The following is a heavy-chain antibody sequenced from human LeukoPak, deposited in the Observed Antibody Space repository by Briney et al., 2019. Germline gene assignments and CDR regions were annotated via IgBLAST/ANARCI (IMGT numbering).Heavy chain of an antibody. J-gene: IGHJ4*02. CDR3: ARDHPDSGYDLDFDY. D-gene: IGHD5-12*01. Sequence: GGSLRLSCAAPGFTFSSYWMSWVRQAPGKGLEWVANIKQDGSEKYYVDSVKGRFTISRDNAKNSLYLQMNSLRAEDTAVYYCARDHPDSGYDLDFDYWGQGTLVTVSS. V-gene: IGHV3-7*01. CDR2: IKQDGSEK. CDR1: GFTFSSYW.